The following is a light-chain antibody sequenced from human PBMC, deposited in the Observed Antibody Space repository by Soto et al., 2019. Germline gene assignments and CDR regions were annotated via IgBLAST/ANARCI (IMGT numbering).Light chain of an antibody. CDR3: ETWDSSLTAGV. J-gene: IGLJ3*02. V-gene: IGLV1-51*01. Sequence: QSLLTQPPSLSAAPGQKVTISCSGSNSNIGNNYVSWYQQLPGTAPKLLIYGNDKRPSGIPDRFSGSRSGTSATLGITGLQAGDEADYYCETWDSSLTAGVFGGGTKLTVL. CDR1: NSNIGNNY. CDR2: GND.